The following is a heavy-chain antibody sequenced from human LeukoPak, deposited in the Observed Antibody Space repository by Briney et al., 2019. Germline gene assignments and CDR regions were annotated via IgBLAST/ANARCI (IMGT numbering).Heavy chain of an antibody. J-gene: IGHJ4*02. CDR2: IYSGGST. CDR1: GFTVSSNY. D-gene: IGHD3-22*01. V-gene: IGHV3-66*01. Sequence: PGGSLRLSCAASGFTVSSNYMSWVRQAPGKGLEWVSGIYSGGSTYYADSVKGRFTISRDNSKNTVDLQMNSLRAEDTAVYYCARGHDYDSSVAYWGQGTLVTVSS. CDR3: ARGHDYDSSVAY.